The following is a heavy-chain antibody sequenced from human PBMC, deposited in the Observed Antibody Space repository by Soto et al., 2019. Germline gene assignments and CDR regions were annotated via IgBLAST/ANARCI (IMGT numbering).Heavy chain of an antibody. CDR1: GGTFSSYA. V-gene: IGHV1-69*13. CDR3: ARVVSRGDYYGMDV. Sequence: ASVKVSCTASGGTFSSYAIIWVRQAPGQGLEWMGGIIPIFGTANYAQKFQGRVTITADESTSTAYMELSSLRSEDTAVYYCARVVSRGDYYGMDVWGQGTTVTVSS. J-gene: IGHJ6*02. CDR2: IIPIFGTA.